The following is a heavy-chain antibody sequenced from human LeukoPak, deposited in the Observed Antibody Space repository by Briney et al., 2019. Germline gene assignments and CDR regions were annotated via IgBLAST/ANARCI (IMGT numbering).Heavy chain of an antibody. Sequence: SETLSLTCAVYGGSFSGYYWSWIRQPPGKGLEWIGEINHSGSTNYNPSLKSRVTISVDTSKNQFSLKLSSVTAADTAVYYCARGRYCSSTSCYCPFDYWGQGTLVTVSS. V-gene: IGHV4-34*01. J-gene: IGHJ4*02. CDR1: GGSFSGYY. D-gene: IGHD2-2*01. CDR3: ARGRYCSSTSCYCPFDY. CDR2: INHSGST.